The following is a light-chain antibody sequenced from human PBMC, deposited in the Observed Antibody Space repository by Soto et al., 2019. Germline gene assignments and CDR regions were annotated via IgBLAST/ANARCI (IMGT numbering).Light chain of an antibody. Sequence: QSVLTQPPSASGSPGQSVTISCTGTSSDVGGYYYVSWYQQHPGKAPKLMIYEVSKRPSGVPDRFSGFKSGNTASLTVSGLQAEDEADYYCSSYAGSNTVAFGGGTKVTVL. CDR3: SSYAGSNTVA. CDR1: SSDVGGYYY. CDR2: EVS. V-gene: IGLV2-8*01. J-gene: IGLJ2*01.